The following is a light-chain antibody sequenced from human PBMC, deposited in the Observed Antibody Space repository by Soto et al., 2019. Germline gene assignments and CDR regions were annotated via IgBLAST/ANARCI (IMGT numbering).Light chain of an antibody. Sequence: QSVLTQPASVSGSPLEPIAISCTGTSSDVGAFNYVSWYQQHPGKAPKFMIFDVSSRPSGVSDRFSGSKSGNTASLTISGLQTEDEADYYCASYTTSSTYVFGTGTKVTVL. J-gene: IGLJ1*01. V-gene: IGLV2-14*03. CDR3: ASYTTSSTYV. CDR2: DVS. CDR1: SSDVGAFNY.